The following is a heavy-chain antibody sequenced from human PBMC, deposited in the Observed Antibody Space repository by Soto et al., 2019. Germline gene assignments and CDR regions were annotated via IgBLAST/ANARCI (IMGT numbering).Heavy chain of an antibody. CDR2: ISGSGGST. J-gene: IGHJ6*02. D-gene: IGHD3-10*01. V-gene: IGHV3-23*01. CDR1: GFTFSSYA. CDR3: AKLNPGQIVGELVPLYYYYYGMDV. Sequence: GGSLRLSCAASGFTFSSYAMSWVRQAPGKGLEWVSAISGSGGSTYYADSVKGRFTISRDNSKNTLYLQMNSLRAEDTAVYYCAKLNPGQIVGELVPLYYYYYGMDVWGQGTTVTVSS.